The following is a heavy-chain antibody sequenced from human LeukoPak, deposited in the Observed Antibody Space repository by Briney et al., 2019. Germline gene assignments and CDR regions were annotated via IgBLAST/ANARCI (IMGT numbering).Heavy chain of an antibody. Sequence: RGGSLRLSCAASGFAFSTYSMNWVGQAPGKGGEGVASINRISSYINYSDSVRGRFTLSRDNAKNSLYPQMNSLRAEDTAVYYCARVKAGATVENFYYYYMDVWGKGTTVTVSS. J-gene: IGHJ6*03. CDR2: INRISSYI. CDR3: ARVKAGATVENFYYYYMDV. CDR1: GFAFSTYS. V-gene: IGHV3-21*01. D-gene: IGHD1/OR15-1a*01.